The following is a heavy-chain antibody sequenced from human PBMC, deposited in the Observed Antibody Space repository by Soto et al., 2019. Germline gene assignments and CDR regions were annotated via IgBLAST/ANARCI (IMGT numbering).Heavy chain of an antibody. CDR3: ARRYYYDSSGYYGY. J-gene: IGHJ4*02. CDR2: IYYSGST. D-gene: IGHD3-22*01. CDR1: GGSISSSSYY. Sequence: SETLSLTCTVSGGSISSSSYYWGWIRQPPGKGLEWIGSIYYSGSTYYNPSLKSRVTMSVDTSKNQFSLKLSSVNAADTAVYYCARRYYYDSSGYYGYWGQGTLVTVSS. V-gene: IGHV4-39*01.